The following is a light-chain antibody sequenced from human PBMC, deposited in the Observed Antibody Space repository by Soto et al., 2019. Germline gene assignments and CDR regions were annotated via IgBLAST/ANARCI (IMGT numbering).Light chain of an antibody. CDR2: EVS. J-gene: IGLJ1*01. Sequence: QSALTQPASVSGSPGQSITISCTGTSSDVGGYPYVSRYQQHPGKAPKLMIYEVSNRPSGVSNRFSGSKSGNTASLTISGLQAEDEADYYCSSYTTNSPFVFGAGTKVTVL. CDR1: SSDVGGYPY. V-gene: IGLV2-14*01. CDR3: SSYTTNSPFV.